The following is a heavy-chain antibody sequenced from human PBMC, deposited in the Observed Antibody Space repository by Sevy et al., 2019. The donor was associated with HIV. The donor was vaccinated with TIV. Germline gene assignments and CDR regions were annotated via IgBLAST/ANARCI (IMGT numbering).Heavy chain of an antibody. CDR2: ISAYNGNT. D-gene: IGHD3-22*01. Sequence: ASVKVSCKASGYTFTSYGISWVRQAPGQGLEWMGWISAYNGNTNYAQKLQGRVTMTTDTSTGTAYMELRSLRSDDTAVYYCARYYYDSSGYQYPLYYYGMDVWGQGTTVTVSS. CDR1: GYTFTSYG. J-gene: IGHJ6*02. V-gene: IGHV1-18*01. CDR3: ARYYYDSSGYQYPLYYYGMDV.